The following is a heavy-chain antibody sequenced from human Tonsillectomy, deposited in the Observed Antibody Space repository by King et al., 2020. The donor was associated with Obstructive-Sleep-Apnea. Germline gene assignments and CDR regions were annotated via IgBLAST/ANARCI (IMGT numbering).Heavy chain of an antibody. Sequence: QLQESGPGLVKPSETLSLTCTVSGGSISSTSYYRGWVRHPPGTGLEWIGRIYYSGSTSYNPSLKSRVTISVDTSKNPFSLKLSSVTAADTAVYYCARDSGGTYYFDYWGQGTLVTVSS. CDR3: ARDSGGTYYFDY. J-gene: IGHJ4*02. CDR2: IYYSGST. D-gene: IGHD2-15*01. V-gene: IGHV4-39*07. CDR1: GGSISSTSYY.